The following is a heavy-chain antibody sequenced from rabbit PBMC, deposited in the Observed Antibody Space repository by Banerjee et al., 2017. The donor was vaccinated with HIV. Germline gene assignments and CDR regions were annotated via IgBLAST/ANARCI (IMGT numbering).Heavy chain of an antibody. CDR3: ARTSSGSGTWINYFKL. D-gene: IGHD1-1*01. CDR1: GFSFSSSDY. J-gene: IGHJ4*01. CDR2: IAAGSSGNT. V-gene: IGHV1S40*01. Sequence: QSLEESGGDLVKPGASLTLTCTASGFSFSSSDYMCWVRQAPGKGLEWIACIAAGSSGNTYYATWAKGRFTISKTSSTTVTLQMTSLTATDTATYFCARTSSGSGTWINYFKLWGPGTLVTVS.